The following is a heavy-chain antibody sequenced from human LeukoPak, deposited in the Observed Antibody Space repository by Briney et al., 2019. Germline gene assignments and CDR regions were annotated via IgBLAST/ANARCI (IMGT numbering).Heavy chain of an antibody. J-gene: IGHJ4*02. CDR3: AAGGVGLQVF. D-gene: IGHD4-11*01. CDR1: GDTLTELS. CDR2: FDPEEDEI. V-gene: IGHV1-24*01. Sequence: ASVKLSCKVSGDTLTELSMHWVRQPPGKGLEWMGTFDPEEDEIIYAQKFQGRLIMTEDTSTDTAYMDLRSLTSDDTAMYYRAAGGVGLQVFWGQGTLVTVSS.